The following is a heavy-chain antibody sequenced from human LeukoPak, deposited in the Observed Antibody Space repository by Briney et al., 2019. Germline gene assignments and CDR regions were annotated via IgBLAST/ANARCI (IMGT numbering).Heavy chain of an antibody. D-gene: IGHD2-15*01. V-gene: IGHV3-9*01. J-gene: IGHJ4*02. Sequence: GRSLRLSCAASGFTFSSYGMHWVRQAPGKGLEWVSGISWNSGSIGYADSVKGRFTISRDNAKNSLYLQMNSLRADDTAVYYCARERGGCSGGSCSRHDYWGQGTLVTVSS. CDR3: ARERGGCSGGSCSRHDY. CDR1: GFTFSSYG. CDR2: ISWNSGSI.